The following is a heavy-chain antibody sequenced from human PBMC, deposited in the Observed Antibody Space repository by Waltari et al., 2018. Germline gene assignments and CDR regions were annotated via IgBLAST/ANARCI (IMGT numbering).Heavy chain of an antibody. CDR1: GASLSSHY. J-gene: IGHJ4*02. Sequence: QVQLQESGPRLVKPSETLSLTCSVSGASLSSHYWSWIRQSQGKGLEWLGYTYHNGATNYNPSLGRRVTISGDTSMNQFSLRLSSVTTADTAVYYCARGRSAGGFFTFDSWGQGALVTVSS. CDR3: ARGRSAGGFFTFDS. CDR2: TYHNGAT. D-gene: IGHD3-3*01. V-gene: IGHV4-59*11.